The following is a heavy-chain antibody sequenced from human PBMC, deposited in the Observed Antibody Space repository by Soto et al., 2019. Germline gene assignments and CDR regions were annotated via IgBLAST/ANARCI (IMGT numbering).Heavy chain of an antibody. CDR3: ARAPALGLYYYGMDV. D-gene: IGHD2-2*01. CDR1: GYSFTSYW. CDR2: IDPSDSYT. J-gene: IGHJ6*02. V-gene: IGHV5-10-1*01. Sequence: PGESLKISCKVSGYSFTSYWISWVRQMPGKGLEWMGRIDPSDSYTNYSPSFQGHVTISADKSISTAYLQWSSLKASDTAMYYCARAPALGLYYYGMDVWGQGTTVTVSS.